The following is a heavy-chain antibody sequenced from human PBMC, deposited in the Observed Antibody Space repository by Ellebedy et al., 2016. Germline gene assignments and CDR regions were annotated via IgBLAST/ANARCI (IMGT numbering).Heavy chain of an antibody. V-gene: IGHV4-31*03. J-gene: IGHJ1*01. CDR2: IYYSVST. CDR1: GGSISSGGYY. D-gene: IGHD6-13*01. CDR3: ARVLARQQLVLGYFQH. Sequence: SETLSLTCTVSGGSISSGGYYWSWIRQHPGKGLEWIGYIYYSVSTYYNPSLKSRVTISVDTSKNQFSLKLSSVTAADTAVYYCARVLARQQLVLGYFQHWGQGTLVTVSS.